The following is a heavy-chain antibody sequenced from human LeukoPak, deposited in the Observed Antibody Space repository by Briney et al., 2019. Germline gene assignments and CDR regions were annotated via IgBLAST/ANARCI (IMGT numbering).Heavy chain of an antibody. CDR1: GFTFSSYG. V-gene: IGHV3-30*18. CDR3: AKERGRAAAGRSYYFDY. J-gene: IGHJ4*02. Sequence: GRSLRLSCAASGFTFSSYGMHWVRQAPGKGLEWVAVISYDGSNKYYADSVKGRFTISRDNSKNTLYLQMNSLRAEDTAVYYCAKERGRAAAGRSYYFDYWGQGTLVTVSS. D-gene: IGHD6-13*01. CDR2: ISYDGSNK.